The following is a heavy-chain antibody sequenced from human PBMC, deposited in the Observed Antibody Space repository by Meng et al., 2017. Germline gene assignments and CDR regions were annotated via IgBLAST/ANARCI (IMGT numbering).Heavy chain of an antibody. V-gene: IGHV1-18*01. CDR2: ISAYNGNT. D-gene: IGHD5-24*01. J-gene: IGHJ4*02. Sequence: ASVKVSCKASGYTFTSYGISWVRQAPGQGLEWMGWISAYNGNTNYAQKLQGRVTMTTDTYTSTAYMELRSLRTDDTAVYYCARDYSRWLQVLDDWGQGTRVTVSS. CDR1: GYTFTSYG. CDR3: ARDYSRWLQVLDD.